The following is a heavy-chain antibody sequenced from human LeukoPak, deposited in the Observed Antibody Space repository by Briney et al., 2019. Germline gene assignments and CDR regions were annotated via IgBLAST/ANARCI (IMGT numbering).Heavy chain of an antibody. CDR2: IIPIFGTA. D-gene: IGHD2-15*01. CDR3: ARDRPRWPFDP. V-gene: IGHV1-69*05. CDR1: GGTFSSYA. J-gene: IGHJ5*02. Sequence: ASVKVSCKASGGTFSSYAISWLRQAPGQGLEWMGRIIPIFGTANYAQKFQDRVTITTDESTSTAYMELSSLRSEDTAVYYCARDRPRWPFDPWGQGTLVTVSS.